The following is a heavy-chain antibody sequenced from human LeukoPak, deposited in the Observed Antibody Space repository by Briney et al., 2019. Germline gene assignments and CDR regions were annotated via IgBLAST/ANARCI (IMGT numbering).Heavy chain of an antibody. CDR2: ISYDGSNK. Sequence: GGSLRLSCAASVFTISSYAMHWVRQAPGKGLEWAAVISYDGSNKYYADSVKGRFTISRDNSKNTLYLQMNSLRAEDTAVYYCARDGGYDFWSGYRDYWGQETLVTVSS. D-gene: IGHD3-3*01. J-gene: IGHJ4*02. CDR3: ARDGGYDFWSGYRDY. CDR1: VFTISSYA. V-gene: IGHV3-30-3*01.